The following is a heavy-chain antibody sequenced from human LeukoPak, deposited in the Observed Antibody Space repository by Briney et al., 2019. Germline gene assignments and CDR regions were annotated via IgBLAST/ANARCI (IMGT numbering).Heavy chain of an antibody. V-gene: IGHV3-53*01. CDR1: GLTVSSNC. CDR2: IYSDGKT. Sequence: GGSLRLSCAGSGLTVSSNCMSWVRQAPGKGLEWVPVIYSDGKTNYADSVKGRFTISRDNSKNTLYLQMSSLRADDTAVYYCARERIYYGPGGDLWDARLFYYYGMDVWGQGTAVTVSS. CDR3: ARERIYYGPGGDLWDARLFYYYGMDV. D-gene: IGHD3-10*01. J-gene: IGHJ6*02.